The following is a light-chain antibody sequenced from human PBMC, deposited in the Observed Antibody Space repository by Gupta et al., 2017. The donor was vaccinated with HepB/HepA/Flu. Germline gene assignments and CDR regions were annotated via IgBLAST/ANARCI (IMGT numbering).Light chain of an antibody. CDR2: EAS. V-gene: IGKV1-33*01. CDR1: QDISNY. Sequence: DIQMTQSPSSLSASVGDRVTITCQASQDISNYLNWYQQKPGKAPKLLIYEASKLETGVPSRFSGSGAGTDFTFTSSSLQPEDIATYYCQQYDNLLAFGGGTKVEIK. CDR3: QQYDNLLA. J-gene: IGKJ4*01.